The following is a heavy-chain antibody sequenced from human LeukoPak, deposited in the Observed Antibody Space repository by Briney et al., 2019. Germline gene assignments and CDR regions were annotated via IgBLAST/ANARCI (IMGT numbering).Heavy chain of an antibody. CDR1: GGSISSSSYY. CDR3: ARVVVPAAIRFDY. Sequence: PSETLSLTCTVSGGSISSSSYYWGWIRQPPGKGLEWIGSIYYSGSTYYNPSPKSRVTISVDTSKNQFSLKLSSVTAADTAVYYCARVVVPAAIRFDYWGQGTLVTVSS. CDR2: IYYSGST. J-gene: IGHJ4*02. V-gene: IGHV4-39*07. D-gene: IGHD2-2*02.